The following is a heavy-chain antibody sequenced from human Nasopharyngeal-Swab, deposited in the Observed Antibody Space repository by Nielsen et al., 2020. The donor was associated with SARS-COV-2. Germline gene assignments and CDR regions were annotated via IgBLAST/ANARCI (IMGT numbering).Heavy chain of an antibody. D-gene: IGHD3-22*01. Sequence: GGSLRLSCAASGFTFSSYWMNWVRQAPGKGLEWVSSISSSSSYIYYADSVKGRFTISRDNAKNSLYLQMNSLRAEDTAVYYCARDLYYYDSSGYYYDDYWGQGTLVTVSS. V-gene: IGHV3-21*01. CDR3: ARDLYYYDSSGYYYDDY. CDR2: ISSSSSYI. J-gene: IGHJ4*02. CDR1: GFTFSSYW.